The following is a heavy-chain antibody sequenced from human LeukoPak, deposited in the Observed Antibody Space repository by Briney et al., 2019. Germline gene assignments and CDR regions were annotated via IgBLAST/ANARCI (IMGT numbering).Heavy chain of an antibody. D-gene: IGHD3-22*01. CDR2: ISAYNGNT. V-gene: IGHV1-18*01. CDR3: ARIVATIRHYDSSGYYYFDY. J-gene: IGHJ4*02. CDR1: GGTFSSYA. Sequence: ASVKVSCKASGGTFSSYAISWVRQAPGQGLEWMGWISAYNGNTNYAQKLQGRVTMTTDTSTSTAYMELRSLRSDDTAVYYCARIVATIRHYDSSGYYYFDYWGQGTLVTVSS.